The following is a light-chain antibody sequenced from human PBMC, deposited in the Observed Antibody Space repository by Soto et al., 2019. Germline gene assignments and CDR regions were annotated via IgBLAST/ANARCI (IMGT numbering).Light chain of an antibody. CDR3: QQYNNWPPYT. V-gene: IGKV3-15*01. CDR1: QSVSNN. Sequence: EIVMTQSPATLSVSPGERATLSCRASQSVSNNLAWYQQRPGQAPRLLIYGASTRATGIPARFSGSGSGTEFTLTISSLQSEDFAVYYCQQYNNWPPYTFGQGTKLEIK. CDR2: GAS. J-gene: IGKJ2*01.